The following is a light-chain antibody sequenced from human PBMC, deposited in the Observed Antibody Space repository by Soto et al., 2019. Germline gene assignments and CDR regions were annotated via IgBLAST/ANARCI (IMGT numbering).Light chain of an antibody. CDR2: EVS. CDR3: SAKRTTSTLV. Sequence: QSALTQPASVSGSPGQSITISCTGTSSDVGGYNYVSWYQQYPGTAPKLMIYEVSNRPSGVSDRFSGSKSGNTASLTISGLQAEDEADYYCSAKRTTSTLVFGTGTKLTVL. CDR1: SSDVGGYNY. J-gene: IGLJ1*01. V-gene: IGLV2-14*01.